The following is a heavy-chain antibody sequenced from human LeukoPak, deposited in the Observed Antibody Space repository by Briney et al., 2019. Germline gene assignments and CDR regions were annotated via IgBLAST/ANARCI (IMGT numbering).Heavy chain of an antibody. J-gene: IGHJ4*02. CDR3: AREGSSGYYPY. CDR2: ISYDGSEK. V-gene: IGHV3-30-3*01. D-gene: IGHD3-22*01. CDR1: GFTFSSYP. Sequence: GGSLRLSRAASGFTFSSYPMHWVRQAPGKGLEWLAVISYDGSEKHYADPVKGRFTISRGNSKNTVYLQMNSLRDEDTAVYYCAREGSSGYYPYWGQGILVTVSS.